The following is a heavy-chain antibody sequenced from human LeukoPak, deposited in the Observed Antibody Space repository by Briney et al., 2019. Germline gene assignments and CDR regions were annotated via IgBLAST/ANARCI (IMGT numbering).Heavy chain of an antibody. J-gene: IGHJ4*02. Sequence: ASVKVSCKASGGTFSSYAISWVRQAPGQGLEWMGRIIPILGIANYAQKFQGRVTITADESTSTAYMELSSLRSEDTAVYYCARDDPEMATIEFDYWGQGTLVTVSS. V-gene: IGHV1-69*04. CDR3: ARDDPEMATIEFDY. CDR1: GGTFSSYA. CDR2: IIPILGIA. D-gene: IGHD5-24*01.